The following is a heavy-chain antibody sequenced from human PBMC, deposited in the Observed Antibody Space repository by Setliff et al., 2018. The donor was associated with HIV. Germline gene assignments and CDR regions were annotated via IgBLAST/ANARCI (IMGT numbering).Heavy chain of an antibody. CDR2: MYYSGST. J-gene: IGHJ6*02. D-gene: IGHD3-10*01. CDR3: ARPGSSSSYYAMDV. CDR1: NGSISSHY. V-gene: IGHV4-59*08. Sequence: ETLSLTCTVSNGSISSHYWSWIRQPPGTGLEWIGNMYYSGSTNYNPSLKSRVTISVDTSKNQFSLKLSSVTAADTAVYYCARPGSSSSYYAMDVWGQGTTVTVSS.